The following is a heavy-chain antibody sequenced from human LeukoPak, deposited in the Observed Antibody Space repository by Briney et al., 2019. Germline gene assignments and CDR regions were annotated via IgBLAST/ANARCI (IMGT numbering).Heavy chain of an antibody. CDR2: TYYRSTWYD. J-gene: IGHJ5*02. CDR3: ARRLTQYDCFDP. D-gene: IGHD2-2*01. V-gene: IGHV6-1*01. Sequence: SQTLSLTCVISGDSVSSNSVTWNWIRQSPSRGLEWLGRTYYRSTWYDDYAVSVRGRITVNPDTSKNQFSLHLNSVTPEDTAVYYCARRLTQYDCFDPWGQGILVTVSS. CDR1: GDSVSSNSVT.